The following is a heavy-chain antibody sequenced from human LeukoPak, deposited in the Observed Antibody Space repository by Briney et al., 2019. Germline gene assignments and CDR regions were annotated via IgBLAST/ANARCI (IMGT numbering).Heavy chain of an antibody. D-gene: IGHD4-11*01. CDR1: GGSISSYY. CDR2: IYTSGST. V-gene: IGHV4-4*07. CDR3: AREGVQKRNHYLFDP. Sequence: SETLSLTCTVSGGSISSYYWSWIRQPAGKGLEWIGRIYTSGSTNYNPSLKSRVTMSVDTSKNQFSLKLSSVTAADTAVYYCAREGVQKRNHYLFDPWGQGTLVTVSS. J-gene: IGHJ5*02.